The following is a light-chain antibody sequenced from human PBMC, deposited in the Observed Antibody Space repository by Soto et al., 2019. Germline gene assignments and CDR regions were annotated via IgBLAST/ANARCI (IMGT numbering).Light chain of an antibody. CDR1: QSVSSSF. Sequence: EIVLTQSPGTLSLSPGERATLSCRASQSVSSSFLAWYQQKPGQAPRLLIYGASNRATGIPDRFSGSGSGTDFTLTISRREPEDFAVYYCQQYVTSPWAFGQGTKGAIE. CDR3: QQYVTSPWA. J-gene: IGKJ1*01. CDR2: GAS. V-gene: IGKV3-20*01.